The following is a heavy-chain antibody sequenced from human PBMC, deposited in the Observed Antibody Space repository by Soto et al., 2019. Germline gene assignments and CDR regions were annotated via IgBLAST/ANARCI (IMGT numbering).Heavy chain of an antibody. CDR1: GFTFSNAW. CDR2: IKSKTDGGTT. D-gene: IGHD6-13*01. J-gene: IGHJ6*02. V-gene: IGHV3-15*07. CDR3: TTNYSSSWYVYYYYYGMDV. Sequence: PGGSLRLSCAASGFTFSNAWMNWVRQAPGKGLEWVGRIKSKTDGGTTDYAAPVKGRFTISRDDSKNTLYLQMNSLKTEDTAVYYCTTNYSSSWYVYYYYYGMDVWGQGTTVTVSS.